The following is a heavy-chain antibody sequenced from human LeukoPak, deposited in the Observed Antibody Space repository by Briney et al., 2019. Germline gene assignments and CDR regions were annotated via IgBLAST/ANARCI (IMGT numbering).Heavy chain of an antibody. V-gene: IGHV3-23*01. CDR1: GFTFSSYA. CDR2: ISGSDGYT. Sequence: GGSLRLPCVASGFTFSSYALSWVRQAPGKGLDCVSVISGSDGYTYYADSVKGRFTISRDNSKNTLYLQMNSLRAEDTAIYYCAKQDTSMDYFDYWGRGTLVSVSS. D-gene: IGHD5-18*01. J-gene: IGHJ4*02. CDR3: AKQDTSMDYFDY.